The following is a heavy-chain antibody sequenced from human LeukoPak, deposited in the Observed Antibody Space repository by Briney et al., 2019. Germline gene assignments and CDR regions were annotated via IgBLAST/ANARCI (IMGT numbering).Heavy chain of an antibody. CDR1: GFTVSSNY. V-gene: IGHV3-66*01. Sequence: GGSLRLSCAASGFTVSSNYMSWVRQAPGKGLDCVAFICGGGSTYYADSVERRFTLHRDNHKNTLYLQMNSLRAEDAAVYYCASDVPPFCSGGSRPIDYGGQGTLVSVSS. D-gene: IGHD2-15*01. CDR2: ICGGGST. CDR3: ASDVPPFCSGGSRPIDY. J-gene: IGHJ4*02.